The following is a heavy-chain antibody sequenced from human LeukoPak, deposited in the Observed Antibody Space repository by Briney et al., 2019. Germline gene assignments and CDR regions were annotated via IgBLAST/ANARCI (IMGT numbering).Heavy chain of an antibody. J-gene: IGHJ4*02. CDR1: GFTFTTYG. Sequence: GGSLRLSCSASGFTFTTYGMNWVRQAPGKGLEWVSGIGGSGIRTYYADSVKGRFTISRDNSKNTLYLQMNSLRAEDTAVYYCAKGGRFVVVPAADYWGQGTLVTVSS. CDR3: AKGGRFVVVPAADY. V-gene: IGHV3-23*05. CDR2: IGGSGIRT. D-gene: IGHD2-2*01.